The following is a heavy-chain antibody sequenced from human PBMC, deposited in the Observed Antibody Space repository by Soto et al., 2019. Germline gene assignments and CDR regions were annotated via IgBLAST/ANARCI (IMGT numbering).Heavy chain of an antibody. Sequence: ASVKVSCKASGYTFTSYGISWVRQTPGQGLEWMGWISAYNGNTNYAQKLQGRVTMTTDTSTSTAYMELRSLRSDDTAVYYCARVIFGYGEVNYYYYMDVWGKGTTVTVSS. V-gene: IGHV1-18*01. CDR2: ISAYNGNT. D-gene: IGHD4-17*01. J-gene: IGHJ6*03. CDR3: ARVIFGYGEVNYYYYMDV. CDR1: GYTFTSYG.